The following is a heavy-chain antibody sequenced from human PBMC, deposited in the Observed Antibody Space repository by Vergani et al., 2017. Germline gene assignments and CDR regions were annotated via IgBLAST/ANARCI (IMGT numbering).Heavy chain of an antibody. Sequence: QVQLVESGGGLVKPGGSLRLSCAASGFTFSDHYMSWVRQAPGKGLEWISYMSSGDSIYYADSVKGRFTISRDNGEYSLLLQMNSLRPEDTAVYYCASGVPGYQLATQYFQHWGQGTLVTVSS. J-gene: IGHJ1*01. D-gene: IGHD2-2*01. CDR3: ASGVPGYQLATQYFQH. CDR2: MSSGDSI. CDR1: GFTFSDHY. V-gene: IGHV3-11*04.